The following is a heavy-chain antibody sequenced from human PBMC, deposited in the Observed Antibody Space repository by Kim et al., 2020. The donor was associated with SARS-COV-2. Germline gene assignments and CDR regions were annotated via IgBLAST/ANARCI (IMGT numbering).Heavy chain of an antibody. V-gene: IGHV7-4-1*02. D-gene: IGHD5-12*01. Sequence: QGFKGRFVFALDTSVSTAYLQISSLKAEDTAVYYCAREGKRWLQPLLDYWGQGTLVTVSS. J-gene: IGHJ4*02. CDR3: AREGKRWLQPLLDY.